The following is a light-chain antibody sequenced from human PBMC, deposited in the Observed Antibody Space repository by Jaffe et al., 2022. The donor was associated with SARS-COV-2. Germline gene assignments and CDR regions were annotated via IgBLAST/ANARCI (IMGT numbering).Light chain of an antibody. Sequence: QSVLTQPPSASGTPGQRVTISCSGSSSNIGDNSVSWYQQLPGTAPKLLVFGNNQRPSGVPDRFSGSKSGTSASLAISGLQSEDEADYYCAAWDDSLNGPVLFGGGTKLTVL. CDR3: AAWDDSLNGPVL. J-gene: IGLJ2*01. V-gene: IGLV1-44*01. CDR1: SSNIGDNS. CDR2: GNN.